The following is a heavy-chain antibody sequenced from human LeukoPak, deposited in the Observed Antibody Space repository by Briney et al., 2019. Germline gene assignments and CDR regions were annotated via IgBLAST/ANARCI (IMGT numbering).Heavy chain of an antibody. D-gene: IGHD2-15*01. CDR3: ARSNLFSCGGNCYSFDY. CDR2: IHPEGCQK. CDR1: GITFSRYW. Sequence: GGSLRLSCAASGITFSRYWMSWVRQAPGKGLEWVSHIHPEGCQKYYVGCGDGRVTIYRDNAKNSLYLQMYSLRDKDTAVYYGARSNLFSCGGNCYSFDYWGQGTLVTVSS. V-gene: IGHV3-7*01. J-gene: IGHJ4*02.